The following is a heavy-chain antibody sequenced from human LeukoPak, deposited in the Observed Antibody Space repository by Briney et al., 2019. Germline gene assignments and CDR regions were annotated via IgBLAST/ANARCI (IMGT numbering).Heavy chain of an antibody. V-gene: IGHV3-11*06. D-gene: IGHD6-13*01. J-gene: IGHJ4*02. CDR3: ARAPAGYSVDY. Sequence: GGSLRLSCAASGFTFSNYWMSWVRQTPGKGLEWVSYISSSSSYTNYADSVKGRFTISRDNAKNSLYLQMNSLRAEDTAVYYCARAPAGYSVDYWGQGTLVTVSS. CDR2: ISSSSSYT. CDR1: GFTFSNYW.